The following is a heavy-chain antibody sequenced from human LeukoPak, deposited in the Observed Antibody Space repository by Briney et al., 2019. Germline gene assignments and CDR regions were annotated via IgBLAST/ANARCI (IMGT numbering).Heavy chain of an antibody. D-gene: IGHD6-13*01. CDR1: GFTFSTYW. CDR3: ARDMGRAWYGPPDY. Sequence: GGSLRLSCAASGFTFSTYWMSWVRQAPGKRLEWVAVIWNDGSETFHADSVKGRFRIARDNSKNTLYLQMNSLRAEDTAVYFCARDMGRAWYGPPDYWGQGTLVTVSS. V-gene: IGHV3-33*07. CDR2: IWNDGSET. J-gene: IGHJ4*02.